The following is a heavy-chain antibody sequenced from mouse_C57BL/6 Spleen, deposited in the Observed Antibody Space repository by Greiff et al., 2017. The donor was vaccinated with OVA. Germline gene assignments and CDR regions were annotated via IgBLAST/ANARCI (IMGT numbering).Heavy chain of an antibody. CDR2: IYPGSGST. V-gene: IGHV1-55*01. Sequence: QVQLKESGAELVKPGASVKMSCKASGYTFTSYWITWVKQRPGQGLEWIGDIYPGSGSTNYNEKFKSKATLTVDTSSSTAYMQLSSLTSEDSAVYYCARVYDYGGAYWGQGTLVTVSA. D-gene: IGHD2-4*01. CDR3: ARVYDYGGAY. CDR1: GYTFTSYW. J-gene: IGHJ3*01.